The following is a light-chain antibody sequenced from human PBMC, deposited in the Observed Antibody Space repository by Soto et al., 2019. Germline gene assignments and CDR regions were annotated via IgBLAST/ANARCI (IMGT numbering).Light chain of an antibody. V-gene: IGKV1-9*01. CDR3: QQLFDSPIT. CDR1: QVISTS. CDR2: AAS. Sequence: IQLTQSPSFLSPSIVQSVTIPLPASQVISTSLAWYQVKPGKAPKLLIYAASTLESGVPSRFSATVSGTEFSLTITSLQPEDFATYYCQQLFDSPITFGQGTRLEIK. J-gene: IGKJ5*01.